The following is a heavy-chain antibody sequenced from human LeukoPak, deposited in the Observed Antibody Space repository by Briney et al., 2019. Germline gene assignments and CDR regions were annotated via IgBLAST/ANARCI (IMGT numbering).Heavy chain of an antibody. CDR3: ARFNWNAPFDY. Sequence: GGSLRLSCAASGFTFSDYYMSWIRQAPGKGLEWISYISSSGSTTYYAEPVKGRFTISRDNAKNSLYLQVNSLRAEDTAVYYCARFNWNAPFDYWGQGTLVTVSS. V-gene: IGHV3-11*01. D-gene: IGHD1-1*01. CDR1: GFTFSDYY. CDR2: ISSSGSTT. J-gene: IGHJ4*02.